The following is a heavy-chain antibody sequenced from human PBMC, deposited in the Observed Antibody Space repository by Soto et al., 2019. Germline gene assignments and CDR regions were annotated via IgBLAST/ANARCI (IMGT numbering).Heavy chain of an antibody. D-gene: IGHD1-26*01. Sequence: QVQLVQSGAEVKKPGASVKVSCKASGYTFSSYYMHWVRQAPGQGLEWMGIINPSGGSTSYAQKFPGRVTRTRDTSTGTVYMELSSLRAEDTAVYYCARIGPMSGEDYWGQGTVVTVSS. J-gene: IGHJ4*02. V-gene: IGHV1-46*01. CDR2: INPSGGST. CDR1: GYTFSSYY. CDR3: ARIGPMSGEDY.